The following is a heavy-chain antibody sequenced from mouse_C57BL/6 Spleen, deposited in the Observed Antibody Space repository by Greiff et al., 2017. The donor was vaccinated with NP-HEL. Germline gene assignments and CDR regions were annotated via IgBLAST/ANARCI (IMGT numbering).Heavy chain of an antibody. CDR3: ARGGTAQAKGYYFDY. CDR1: GYAFSSSW. J-gene: IGHJ2*01. Sequence: VKLQESGPELVKPGASVKISCKASGYAFSSSWMNWVKQRPGKGLEWIGRIYPGDGDTNYNGKFKGKATLTADKSSSTAYMQLSSLTSEDSAVYFCARGGTAQAKGYYFDYWGQGTTLTVSS. D-gene: IGHD3-2*02. V-gene: IGHV1-82*01. CDR2: IYPGDGDT.